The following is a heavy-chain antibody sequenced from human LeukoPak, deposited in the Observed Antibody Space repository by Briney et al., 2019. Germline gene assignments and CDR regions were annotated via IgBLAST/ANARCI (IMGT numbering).Heavy chain of an antibody. CDR3: AKDLDLQDIVVVPAGKN. V-gene: IGHV3-23*01. Sequence: PGGSLRLSCAASGFTFTNYAMSWVRQAPGKGLEWVSAISGGGYNTHYAESVKGRFTISRDNSKNTLYLQMNSLRAEDTAVYYCAKDLDLQDIVVVPAGKNWGQGTLVTVSS. CDR1: GFTFTNYA. J-gene: IGHJ4*02. D-gene: IGHD2-2*01. CDR2: ISGGGYNT.